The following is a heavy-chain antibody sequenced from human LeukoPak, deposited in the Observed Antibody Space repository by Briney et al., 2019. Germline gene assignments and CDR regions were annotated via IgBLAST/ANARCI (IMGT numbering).Heavy chain of an antibody. V-gene: IGHV1-46*01. J-gene: IGHJ4*02. D-gene: IGHD5-18*01. CDR3: ASPNRGYSYGYVY. CDR1: GYTFTSYY. CDR2: INPSGGST. Sequence: GASVKVSCKASGYTFTSYYMHWVRQAPGQGLEWMGIINPSGGSTSYAQKFQGRVTMTRDKSTSTLYMELSSLRSEDTAVYYCASPNRGYSYGYVYWGQGTLVTVSS.